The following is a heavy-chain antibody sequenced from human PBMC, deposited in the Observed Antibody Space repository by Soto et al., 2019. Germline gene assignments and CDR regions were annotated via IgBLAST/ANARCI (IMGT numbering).Heavy chain of an antibody. Sequence: SVKVSCKASGGTFSSYTISWVRQAPGQGLEWMGRIIPILGIANYAQKFQGRVTITADKSTSTAYMELSSLRSEDTAVYYCARRYSIFNGYSPAFDICGQGSMVTVS. CDR1: GGTFSSYT. V-gene: IGHV1-69*02. J-gene: IGHJ3*02. D-gene: IGHD3-9*01. CDR2: IIPILGIA. CDR3: ARRYSIFNGYSPAFDI.